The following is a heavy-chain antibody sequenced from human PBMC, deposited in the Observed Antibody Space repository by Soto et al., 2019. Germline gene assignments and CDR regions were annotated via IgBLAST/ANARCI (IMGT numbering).Heavy chain of an antibody. CDR1: GFTFSSYG. CDR3: AKESGEYSSSSSYWVVYYYMDV. V-gene: IGHV3-30*18. D-gene: IGHD6-6*01. J-gene: IGHJ6*03. CDR2: ISYDGSNK. Sequence: QVQLVESGGGVVQPGRSLRLSCAASGFTFSSYGMHWVRQAPGKGLEWVAVISYDGSNKYYADSVKGRFTISRDNSKNTLYLQMNSLRAEDTAVYYCAKESGEYSSSSSYWVVYYYMDVWGKGTTVTVSS.